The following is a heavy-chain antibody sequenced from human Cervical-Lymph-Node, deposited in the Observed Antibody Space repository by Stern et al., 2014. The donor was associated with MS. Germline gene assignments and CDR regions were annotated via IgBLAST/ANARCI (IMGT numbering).Heavy chain of an antibody. Sequence: QVQLQESGPGLVKPSQTLYLTCTVSGGSISSDNYYWTWIRQHPGQGLEWIGHIYYSGTTYYNPSLKSRVSITVDTSKNLFSLRLSSVTAADTAVYYCARDHFTTSLDVWGHGTTVTVS. CDR1: GGSISSDNYY. CDR2: IYYSGTT. D-gene: IGHD2-2*01. CDR3: ARDHFTTSLDV. J-gene: IGHJ6*02. V-gene: IGHV4-31*03.